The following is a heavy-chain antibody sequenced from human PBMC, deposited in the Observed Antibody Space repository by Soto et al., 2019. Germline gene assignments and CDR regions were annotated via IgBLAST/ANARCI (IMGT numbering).Heavy chain of an antibody. D-gene: IGHD3-9*01. CDR3: VRGAVNIFDP. Sequence: EVQLVESGGGLVQPGGSLRLSCAASEISVRNNYMSWVRQAPGRGLQWVSTLYKDGSTYYADSVKGRFTISRDNFKNTVYLQMIGLRADDTAVYYCVRGAVNIFDPWGQGTLVTVSS. V-gene: IGHV3-66*01. CDR2: LYKDGST. CDR1: EISVRNNY. J-gene: IGHJ5*02.